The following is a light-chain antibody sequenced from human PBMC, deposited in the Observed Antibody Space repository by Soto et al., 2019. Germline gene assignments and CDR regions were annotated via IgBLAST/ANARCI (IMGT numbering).Light chain of an antibody. Sequence: DIVMTQSPATLSVSPGERATLSCRASQSINTNLAWYQQKPGQAPRLLIYGASTRATVIPARFSGSGSGTESTLTISGLQSDDFAVYYCQQYHRWPPKVTFGPGTRVDI. CDR2: GAS. J-gene: IGKJ3*01. CDR1: QSINTN. V-gene: IGKV3-15*01. CDR3: QQYHRWPPKVT.